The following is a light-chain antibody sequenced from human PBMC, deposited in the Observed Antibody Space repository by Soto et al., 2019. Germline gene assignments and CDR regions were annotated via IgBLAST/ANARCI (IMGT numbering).Light chain of an antibody. J-gene: IGKJ1*01. CDR2: GAS. V-gene: IGKV3-20*01. Sequence: IMFTHSPATLSLSPGERATLSCRASQSVSSYLAWYQQKPGQAPRLLIYGASSRATGIPDRFSGSGSGTDFTLTISRLEPEDFAVYYCQQYGSSPRTFGQGTKVDIK. CDR1: QSVSSY. CDR3: QQYGSSPRT.